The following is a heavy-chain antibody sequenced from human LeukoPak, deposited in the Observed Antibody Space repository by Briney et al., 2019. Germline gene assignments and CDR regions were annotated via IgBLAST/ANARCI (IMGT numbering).Heavy chain of an antibody. CDR3: ARTVVVVAATAYYYYYGMDV. CDR2: IYYSGST. J-gene: IGHJ6*02. V-gene: IGHV4-39*01. CDR1: GGSISSSSYY. D-gene: IGHD2-15*01. Sequence: SETLSLTCTVSGGSISSSSYYWGWLRQPPGKGLEWVGKIYYSGSTYYNSSLKSRVTISVDTSKNQFSLKLSSVTAADTAVYYCARTVVVVAATAYYYYYGMDVWGQGTTVTVSS.